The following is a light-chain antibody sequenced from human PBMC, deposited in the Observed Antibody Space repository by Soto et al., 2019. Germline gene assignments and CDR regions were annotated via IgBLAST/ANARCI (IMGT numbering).Light chain of an antibody. J-gene: IGKJ5*01. CDR2: AAS. CDR1: QSISTTY. Sequence: EIVLTQSPGTLSLSPGERATLSCRASQSISTTYLAWYQQKPGLAPRLLIYAASTRATGIPARFSGSGSGTDFTLTISRLEPEDFAVYYCQQYATSVVTFGQGTRLDIK. V-gene: IGKV3-20*01. CDR3: QQYATSVVT.